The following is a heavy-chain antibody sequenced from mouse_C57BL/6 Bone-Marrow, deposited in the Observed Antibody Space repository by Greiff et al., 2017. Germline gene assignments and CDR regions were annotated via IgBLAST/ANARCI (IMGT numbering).Heavy chain of an antibody. D-gene: IGHD2-1*01. J-gene: IGHJ1*03. Sequence: QVQLQQSDAELVRPGTSVKISCKASGYAFTNHSIHWMKQRPGQGLEWIGVIYPGSGGTNYNEKFKGKATVTADKSSSTAYMQLNSLTSEDSAVXFCARAKYYGKEFDVWGTGTLVTVS. CDR3: ARAKYYGKEFDV. CDR2: IYPGSGGT. V-gene: IGHV1-54*01. CDR1: GYAFTNHS.